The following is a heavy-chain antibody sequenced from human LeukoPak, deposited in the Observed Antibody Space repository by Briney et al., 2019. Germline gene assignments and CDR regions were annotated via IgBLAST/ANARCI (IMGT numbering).Heavy chain of an antibody. V-gene: IGHV3-23*01. J-gene: IGHJ4*02. CDR1: GFTFSSYA. Sequence: GGSLRLSCAASGFTFSSYAMSWVRQAPGKGLEWVSAISGSGGSTYYADSVKGRSTISRDNSKNTLYLQMNSLRAEDTAVYYCAKGTTVTYYFDYWGQGTLVTVSS. CDR3: AKGTTVTYYFDY. CDR2: ISGSGGST. D-gene: IGHD4-17*01.